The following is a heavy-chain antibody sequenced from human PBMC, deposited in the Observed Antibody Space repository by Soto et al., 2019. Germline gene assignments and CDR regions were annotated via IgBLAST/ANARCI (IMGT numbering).Heavy chain of an antibody. CDR3: ARVSSTGIDYGDYKTNWYFDL. CDR2: ITPIFGTA. Sequence: QVQLVQSGAEVKKPGSSVKVSCKASGGTFSSYVISWVRQAPGQGLEWMGGITPIFGTANYAQKFQGRVTITADESTSTAYMELSSLRSEDTGVYYCARVSSTGIDYGDYKTNWYFDLWGRGTRVTVSS. V-gene: IGHV1-69*01. CDR1: GGTFSSYV. J-gene: IGHJ2*01. D-gene: IGHD4-17*01.